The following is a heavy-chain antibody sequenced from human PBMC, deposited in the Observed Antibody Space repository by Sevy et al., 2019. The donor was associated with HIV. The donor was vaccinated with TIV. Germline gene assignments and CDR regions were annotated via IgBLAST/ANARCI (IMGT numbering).Heavy chain of an antibody. CDR3: ARVRRYCSGGSCYFDDAFDI. CDR2: IGTAGDT. D-gene: IGHD2-15*01. CDR1: GFTFSSYD. V-gene: IGHV3-13*01. J-gene: IGHJ3*02. Sequence: GGSLRLSCAASGFTFSSYDMHWVRQATGKGLEWVLAIGTAGDTYYPGSVKGRFTISRENAKNSLYLQMNSLRAGDTAVYYCARVRRYCSGGSCYFDDAFDIWGQGTMVTVSS.